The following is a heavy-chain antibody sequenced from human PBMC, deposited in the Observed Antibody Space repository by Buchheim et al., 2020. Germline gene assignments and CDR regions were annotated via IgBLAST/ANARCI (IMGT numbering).Heavy chain of an antibody. CDR1: GFTFSSYG. CDR2: ISYDGSNK. Sequence: QVQLVESGGGVVQPGRSLRLSCAASGFTFSSYGMHWVRQAPGKGLEWVAVISYDGSNKYYADSVKGRFTISRDNSKNTLYLQMNSLRAEDTAVYYCAKENGNKIAPRFDPWGQGTL. V-gene: IGHV3-30*18. J-gene: IGHJ5*02. D-gene: IGHD6-13*01. CDR3: AKENGNKIAPRFDP.